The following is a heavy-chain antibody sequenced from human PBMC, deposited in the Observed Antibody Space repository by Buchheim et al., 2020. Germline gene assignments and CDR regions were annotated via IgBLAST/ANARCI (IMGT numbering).Heavy chain of an antibody. D-gene: IGHD6-13*01. V-gene: IGHV4-34*01. CDR1: GGSFSGHY. J-gene: IGHJ6*02. Sequence: QVQLQQWGAGLLKPSETLSLTCAVYGGSFSGHYWSWIRQPPGKGLEWIGEINHSGSTNYNPSLKSRVTISVDTSKNQFSLKWSCVTAADTAVYYLGRAGSGIAAAGPIRGYYYYSMDVWGQGTT. CDR2: INHSGST. CDR3: GRAGSGIAAAGPIRGYYYYSMDV.